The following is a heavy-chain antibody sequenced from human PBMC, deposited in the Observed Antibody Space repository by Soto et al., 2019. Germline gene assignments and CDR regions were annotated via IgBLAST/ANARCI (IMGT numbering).Heavy chain of an antibody. CDR2: IYYSGST. V-gene: IGHV4-39*01. Sequence: SETLSLTCTVSGGSISSSSYYWGWIRQPPGKGLEWIGSIYYSGSTYYNPSLKSRVTISVDTSKNQFSLKLSSVTAADTAVYYCARHVITMVRGAIDYWGQGTLVTVS. CDR1: GGSISSSSYY. J-gene: IGHJ4*02. D-gene: IGHD3-10*01. CDR3: ARHVITMVRGAIDY.